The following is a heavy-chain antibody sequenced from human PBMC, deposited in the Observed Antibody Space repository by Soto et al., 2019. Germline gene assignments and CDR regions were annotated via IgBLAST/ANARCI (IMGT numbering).Heavy chain of an antibody. CDR3: ANCPYYYDSSGPGGFDP. V-gene: IGHV1-69*13. D-gene: IGHD3-22*01. Sequence: SVKVSCKASGGTFSSYAISWVRQAPGQGLEWMGGIIPIFGTANYAQKFQGRVTITADESTSTAYMELSSLRAEDTAVYYCANCPYYYDSSGPGGFDPWGQGTLDTVSS. CDR2: IIPIFGTA. CDR1: GGTFSSYA. J-gene: IGHJ5*02.